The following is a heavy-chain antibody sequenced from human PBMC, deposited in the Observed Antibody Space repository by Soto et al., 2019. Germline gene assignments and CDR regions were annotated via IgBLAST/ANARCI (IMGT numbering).Heavy chain of an antibody. V-gene: IGHV3-23*01. CDR1: GFTFSSYA. Sequence: AGGSLRLSCAASGFTFSSYAMSWVRQAPGKGLEWVSAISVSGGRTNYADSVRGRFIISRDNSKNTLYLQMNSLRAEDTAVYYCAKDPPTIAYWYFDLWGRGTLVTVSS. D-gene: IGHD3-9*01. CDR3: AKDPPTIAYWYFDL. J-gene: IGHJ2*01. CDR2: ISVSGGRT.